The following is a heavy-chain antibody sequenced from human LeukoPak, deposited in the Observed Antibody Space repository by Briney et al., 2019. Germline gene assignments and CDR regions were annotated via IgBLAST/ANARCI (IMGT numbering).Heavy chain of an antibody. CDR1: GFTFDDYA. J-gene: IGHJ4*02. Sequence: PGGSLRLSCAASGFTFDDYAMHWVRQAPGKGLEWVSLISGGGGSTYYADSVKGRFTISRDNSKNSMYLQMNSLRTEDTALYYCAKDRVNYDFWSGYYWDAVDYWGQGTLVTVSS. CDR2: ISGGGGST. D-gene: IGHD3-3*01. CDR3: AKDRVNYDFWSGYYWDAVDY. V-gene: IGHV3-43*02.